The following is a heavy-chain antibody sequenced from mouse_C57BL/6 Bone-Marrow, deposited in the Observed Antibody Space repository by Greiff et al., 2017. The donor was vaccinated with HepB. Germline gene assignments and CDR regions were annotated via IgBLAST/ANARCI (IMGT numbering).Heavy chain of an antibody. CDR3: ARGGILLRGYFDV. Sequence: EVQLQQSGPVLVKPGASVKMSCKASGYTFTDYYMNWVKQSHGKSLEWIGVINPYNGGTSYNQKFKGKATLTVEKSSSTAYMELNSLTSEDSAVYYCARGGILLRGYFDVWGTGTTVTVSS. J-gene: IGHJ1*03. CDR1: GYTFTDYY. D-gene: IGHD1-1*01. V-gene: IGHV1-19*01. CDR2: INPYNGGT.